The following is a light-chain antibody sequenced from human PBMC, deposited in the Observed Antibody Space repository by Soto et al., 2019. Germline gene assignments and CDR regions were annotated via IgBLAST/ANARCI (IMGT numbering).Light chain of an antibody. J-gene: IGLJ2*01. CDR3: SSFAGSSVL. Sequence: QSALTQPPSASESPGQSVTISCTGTSSDVGAYNYVSWYQQYAGKAPKLMIYEVNKRPSGVPDRFSGSKSGNTASLTVSGLQAEDEADYYCSSFAGSSVLFGGGTQLTVL. CDR1: SSDVGAYNY. V-gene: IGLV2-8*01. CDR2: EVN.